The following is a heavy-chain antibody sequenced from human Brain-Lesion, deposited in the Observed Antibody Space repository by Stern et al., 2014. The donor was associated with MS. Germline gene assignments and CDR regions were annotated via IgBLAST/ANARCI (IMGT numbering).Heavy chain of an antibody. V-gene: IGHV1-24*01. D-gene: IGHD1-26*01. CDR3: ATFSPGAGGNYYRHFDY. J-gene: IGHJ4*02. CDR2: FDPEDGET. Sequence: DQLVESGAEVKKPGASVKVSCKVSGYTLTELSMHWVRQAPRKGLEWMGGFDPEDGETIYAQKFQGRVTMTEDTSTDTAYMELSSLRSEDTAVYYCATFSPGAGGNYYRHFDYWGQGTLVTVSS. CDR1: GYTLTELS.